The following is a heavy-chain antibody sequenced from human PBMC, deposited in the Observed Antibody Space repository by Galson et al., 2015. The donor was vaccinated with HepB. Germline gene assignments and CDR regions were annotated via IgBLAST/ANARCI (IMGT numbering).Heavy chain of an antibody. Sequence: TLSLTCTVSGDSLNSRSYYWGWIRQPPGKELEWIGSMYYDGTPYYNPSLKSRVSISVDTSKNQFSLKLNSVIAADTAVYFCARDGSDYDNSVMGAFNFWGQGTLVTVSS. V-gene: IGHV4-39*07. J-gene: IGHJ3*01. D-gene: IGHD3-22*01. CDR3: ARDGSDYDNSVMGAFNF. CDR2: MYYDGTP. CDR1: GDSLNSRSYY.